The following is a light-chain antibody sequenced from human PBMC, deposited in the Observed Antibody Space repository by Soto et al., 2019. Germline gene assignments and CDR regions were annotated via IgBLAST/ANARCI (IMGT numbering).Light chain of an antibody. Sequence: DIQMTQSPSTLSASVGDRVTITCRASHSVSGWLAWYQQKPGKAPNLLIYNAYILESGVPSRFSGSGSGTEFTLTISSLQPDDFATYHCQHYSGYSRTFGQGTKVEMK. CDR3: QHYSGYSRT. V-gene: IGKV1-5*01. J-gene: IGKJ1*01. CDR1: HSVSGW. CDR2: NAY.